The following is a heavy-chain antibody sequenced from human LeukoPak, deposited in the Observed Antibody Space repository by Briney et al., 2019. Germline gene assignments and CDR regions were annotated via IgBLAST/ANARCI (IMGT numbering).Heavy chain of an antibody. Sequence: GGSLRLSCAASGFTFSSYSMNWVRQAPGKGLEWVSSISSSSSYIYYADSVKGRFTISRDNAKNTLYLQMNSLRAEDTAVYYCARQHSSSWYYVDYWGQGTLVTVSS. V-gene: IGHV3-21*01. J-gene: IGHJ4*02. CDR1: GFTFSSYS. D-gene: IGHD6-13*01. CDR2: ISSSSSYI. CDR3: ARQHSSSWYYVDY.